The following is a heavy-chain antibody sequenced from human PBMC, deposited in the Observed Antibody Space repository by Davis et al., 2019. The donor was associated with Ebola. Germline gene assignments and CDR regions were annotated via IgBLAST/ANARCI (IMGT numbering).Heavy chain of an antibody. V-gene: IGHV1-18*04. CDR2: INPHNGNT. J-gene: IGHJ4*02. Sequence: ASVKVSCKASGYTFTSYGITWVRQAPGQGLEWMGWINPHNGNTNYAQNVQGRVTMTTDTSTSTAYMEVGSLTSDDTAVYYCARAQFPTTSDHWGQGTLVTVSS. D-gene: IGHD1-1*01. CDR3: ARAQFPTTSDH. CDR1: GYTFTSYG.